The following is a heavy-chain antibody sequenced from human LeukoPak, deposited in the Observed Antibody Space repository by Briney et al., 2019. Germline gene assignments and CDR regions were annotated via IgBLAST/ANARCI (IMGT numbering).Heavy chain of an antibody. CDR1: GGSINNYY. V-gene: IGHV4-59*13. CDR3: ARGYSSTWLFFDY. Sequence: SETLSLTCTVSGGSINNYYWSWIRQPPGKGLEWIGYISDSGSTNYNPSLKSRVTISVDRSKNQFSLELTSVTAADTAVYYCARGYSSTWLFFDYWGQGTLVTVSS. J-gene: IGHJ4*02. CDR2: ISDSGST. D-gene: IGHD6-13*01.